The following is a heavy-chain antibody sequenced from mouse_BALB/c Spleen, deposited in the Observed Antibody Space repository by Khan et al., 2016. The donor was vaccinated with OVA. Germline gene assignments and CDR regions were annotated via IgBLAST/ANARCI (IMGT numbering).Heavy chain of an antibody. CDR2: ILGGGST. Sequence: QMQLEESGPGLVAPSQSLSLTCTVSGFSLTDYGVSWIRQPPGKGLEWLGVILGGGSTYYNSALKSRLSISKDNSKSQVLLKMSSLQTDDTAMYCCSNGFWSYCYALDYWGQGTSVTVSA. V-gene: IGHV2-6-5*01. CDR1: GFSLTDYG. CDR3: SNGFWSYCYALDY. J-gene: IGHJ4*01.